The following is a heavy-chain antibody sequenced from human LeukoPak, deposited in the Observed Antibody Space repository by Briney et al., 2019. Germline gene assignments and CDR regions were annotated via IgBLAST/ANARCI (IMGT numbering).Heavy chain of an antibody. J-gene: IGHJ1*01. CDR2: ISGSGGST. Sequence: PGGSLRLSCAASGFTFSSYAMSWVRQAPGKGLEWVSAISGSGGSTYYADSVKGRFTISRDNSKNTLYLQMNSLRAEDTAVYYCAKDQKPRITMVRGVIPYFQHWGQGTLVTVSS. D-gene: IGHD3-10*01. CDR3: AKDQKPRITMVRGVIPYFQH. V-gene: IGHV3-23*01. CDR1: GFTFSSYA.